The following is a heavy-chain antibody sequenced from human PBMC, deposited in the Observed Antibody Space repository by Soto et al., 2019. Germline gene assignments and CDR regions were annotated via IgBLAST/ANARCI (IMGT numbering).Heavy chain of an antibody. CDR2: IDWDDDK. CDR1: GFSLSTSGMC. D-gene: IGHD2-15*01. Sequence: SGPTLVNPTQTLTLTCTFSGFSLSTSGMCVSWIRQPPGKALEWLARIDWDDDKYYSTSLKTRLTISKDTSKNQVVLTMTNMDPVDTATYYCARSKFGTGYCSGGSCYPGDYYYYYMDVWGKGTTVTSP. J-gene: IGHJ6*03. CDR3: ARSKFGTGYCSGGSCYPGDYYYYYMDV. V-gene: IGHV2-70*11.